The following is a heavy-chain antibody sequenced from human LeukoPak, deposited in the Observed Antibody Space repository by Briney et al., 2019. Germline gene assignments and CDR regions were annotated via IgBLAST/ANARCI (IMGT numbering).Heavy chain of an antibody. CDR3: AKPTDNISRYGHYYYYMDV. D-gene: IGHD6-13*01. CDR2: IYHSGTT. Sequence: SETLSLTCSVSGGSISSSSFYWGWIRQPPGKGLEWIGSIYHSGTTYYNPSLKGRVTISVDTSRNQFSLSVSSVTAADTAVHYCAKPTDNISRYGHYYYYMDVWGRGTTVTVSS. CDR1: GGSISSSSFY. J-gene: IGHJ6*03. V-gene: IGHV4-39*01.